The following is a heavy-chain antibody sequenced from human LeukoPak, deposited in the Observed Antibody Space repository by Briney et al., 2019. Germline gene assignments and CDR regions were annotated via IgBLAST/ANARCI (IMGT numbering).Heavy chain of an antibody. CDR2: ISDSGGST. Sequence: GRSLRLSCAASGFTFSSYAMHWVRQAPGKGLEWVSTISDSGGSTYYADSVKGRFTISRGNSKNTLYLQMNSLRAEDTALYYCAKVYGSGYYYDGMDVWGQGTTVTVSS. CDR3: AKVYGSGYYYDGMDV. J-gene: IGHJ6*02. V-gene: IGHV3-23*01. D-gene: IGHD3-10*01. CDR1: GFTFSSYA.